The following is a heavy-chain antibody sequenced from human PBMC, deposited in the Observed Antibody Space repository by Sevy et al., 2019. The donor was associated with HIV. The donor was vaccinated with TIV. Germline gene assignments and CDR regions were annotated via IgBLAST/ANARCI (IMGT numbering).Heavy chain of an antibody. V-gene: IGHV1-2*02. CDR1: GYTFTDYH. D-gene: IGHD3-10*01. CDR3: AGVAHGVPLWPSFYY. J-gene: IGHJ4*02. Sequence: ASVKVSCKASGYTFTDYHIHWVRQAPGQGLEWMGWINPNSGGTNFAKMLQGRVTMTRDTSISTAYMELSRLRSDDTAGYYCAGVAHGVPLWPSFYYWGQGTLGTVSS. CDR2: INPNSGGT.